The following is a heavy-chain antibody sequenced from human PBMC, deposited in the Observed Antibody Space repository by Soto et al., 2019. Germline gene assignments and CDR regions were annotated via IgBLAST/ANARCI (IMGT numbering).Heavy chain of an antibody. Sequence: QVQLVESGGAVVQPGRSLRLSCAASGFTFSSYGMHWVRQAPGKGLEWVAVISYDGSNKYYADSVKGRFTISRDNSKNTLYLQMNSLRAEDTAVYYCAKAPPSSYDFWSGTRAFDICGQGTMVTVSS. CDR1: GFTFSSYG. V-gene: IGHV3-30*18. J-gene: IGHJ3*02. D-gene: IGHD3-3*01. CDR2: ISYDGSNK. CDR3: AKAPPSSYDFWSGTRAFDI.